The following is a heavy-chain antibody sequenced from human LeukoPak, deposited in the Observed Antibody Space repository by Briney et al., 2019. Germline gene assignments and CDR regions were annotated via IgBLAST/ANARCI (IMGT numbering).Heavy chain of an antibody. CDR1: GYSISSGYY. CDR2: IYHSGST. D-gene: IGHD3-3*01. V-gene: IGHV4-38-2*02. J-gene: IGHJ4*02. CDR3: ARVIYYDFWSGYCHLDY. Sequence: SETLSLTCTVSGYSISSGYYWGWIRQPPGKGLEWIGSIYHSGSTNYNPSLKSRVTISVDTSKNQFSLKLSSVTAADTAVYYCARVIYYDFWSGYCHLDYWGQGTLVTVSS.